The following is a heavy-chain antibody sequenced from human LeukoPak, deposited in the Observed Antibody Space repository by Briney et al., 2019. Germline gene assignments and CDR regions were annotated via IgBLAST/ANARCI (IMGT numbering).Heavy chain of an antibody. CDR1: GFTFSSYA. CDR3: AKVRIVVVAATAYFDY. Sequence: GGSLRLSCEASGFTFSSYAMSWVRQAPGKGLEWVSAISGSGGSTYYADSVKGRFTISRDNSKNTLYLQMNSLRAEDTAVYYCAKVRIVVVAATAYFDYWGQGTLVTVSS. V-gene: IGHV3-23*01. J-gene: IGHJ4*02. CDR2: ISGSGGST. D-gene: IGHD2-15*01.